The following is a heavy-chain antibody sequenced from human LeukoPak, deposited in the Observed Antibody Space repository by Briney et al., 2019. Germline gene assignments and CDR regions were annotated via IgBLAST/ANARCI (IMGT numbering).Heavy chain of an antibody. CDR2: IFYSGNT. CDR3: ARSRYYDFWSGYPDAFDI. D-gene: IGHD3-3*01. CDR1: GGSISSYY. V-gene: IGHV4-59*01. J-gene: IGHJ3*02. Sequence: PSETLSLTCTVSGGSISSYYWSWIRQPPGKGLEWIGYIFYSGNTNYNPSLKSRVTISVDTSKNQFSLKLSSVTAADTAVYYCARSRYYDFWSGYPDAFDIWGQGTMVTVSS.